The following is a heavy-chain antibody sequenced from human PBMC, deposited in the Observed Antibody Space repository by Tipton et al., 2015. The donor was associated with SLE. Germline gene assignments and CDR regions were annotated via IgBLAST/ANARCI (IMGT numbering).Heavy chain of an antibody. V-gene: IGHV4-30-4*01. CDR1: GGSINSGDYY. CDR2: IYHSGST. Sequence: TLSLTCSVSGGSINSGDYYWNWIRQSPGKGLEWIGEIYHSGSTYYNPSLKSRVTISVDTSKNQFSLRLHSLTAADTGVYFCARLHGGFGDFAFDIWGQGANVTVSS. D-gene: IGHD4-17*01. J-gene: IGHJ3*02. CDR3: ARLHGGFGDFAFDI.